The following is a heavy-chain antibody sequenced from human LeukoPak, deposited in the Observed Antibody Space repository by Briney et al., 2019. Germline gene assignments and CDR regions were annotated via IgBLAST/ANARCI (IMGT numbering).Heavy chain of an antibody. D-gene: IGHD3-22*01. J-gene: IGHJ4*02. CDR2: ISSSSSYI. V-gene: IGHV3-21*01. CDR3: ARAGPDSSGYYYYFDY. Sequence: PGGSLRLSCAASGFTFSSYSMNWVRQAPGKGLEWVSSISSSSSYIYYADSVKGRFTISRDNAKNSLYLQMNSLRAEDTAVYYCARAGPDSSGYYYYFDYWGQGTLVTVSS. CDR1: GFTFSSYS.